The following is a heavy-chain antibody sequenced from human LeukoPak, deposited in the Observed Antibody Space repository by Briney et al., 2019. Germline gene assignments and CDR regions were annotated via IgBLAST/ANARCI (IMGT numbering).Heavy chain of an antibody. D-gene: IGHD2-8*02. CDR3: ARARLGVYAISPAYYFDY. CDR2: IYHSGST. V-gene: IGHV4-38-2*02. Sequence: SETLSLTCTVSGYSISSGYYWGWIRQPPGKGLEWIGSIYHSGSTYYNPSLKSRVTISVDTSKNQFSLELSSVTAADTAVYYCARARLGVYAISPAYYFDYWGQGTLVTVSS. CDR1: GYSISSGYY. J-gene: IGHJ4*02.